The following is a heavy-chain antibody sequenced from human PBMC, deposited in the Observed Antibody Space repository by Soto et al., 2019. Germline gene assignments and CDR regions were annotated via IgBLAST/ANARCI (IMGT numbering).Heavy chain of an antibody. D-gene: IGHD3-22*01. CDR2: IYHSGST. Sequence: QVQLQESGPGLVKPSVTLSLTCAVSGGSISSSNWWRWVRQPPGKGLEWIGEIYHSGSTNYNPSLKSRVTISVDKSKNQFSLKLSSVTAADTAVYYCARGLALYYYDSSDGGAFDIWGQGTMVTVTS. CDR1: GGSISSSNW. V-gene: IGHV4-4*02. CDR3: ARGLALYYYDSSDGGAFDI. J-gene: IGHJ3*02.